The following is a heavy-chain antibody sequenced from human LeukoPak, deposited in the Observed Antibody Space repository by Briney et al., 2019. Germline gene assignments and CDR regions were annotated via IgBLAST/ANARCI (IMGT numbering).Heavy chain of an antibody. D-gene: IGHD3-16*01. Sequence: GGSLRLSCVASGFSFSLYRMNWVRQAPGKGLEWVSTISGDSSGNYIDYADSVKGRFTISRDNAKNSVFLQMNGLRDDDTAVYYCTREGGVGSWGQGTLVSVSS. J-gene: IGHJ5*01. CDR2: ISGDSSGNYI. V-gene: IGHV3-21*01. CDR1: GFSFSLYR. CDR3: TREGGVGS.